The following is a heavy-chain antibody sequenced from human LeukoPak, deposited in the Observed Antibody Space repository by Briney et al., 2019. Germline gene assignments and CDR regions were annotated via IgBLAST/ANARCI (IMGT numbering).Heavy chain of an antibody. D-gene: IGHD3-10*01. J-gene: IGHJ3*02. Sequence: PGGSLRLSCAASGFTFNSYAMSWVRQAPGKGLEWVSAIRGSGDRTYYADSVKGRFTISRDNSKNTVYLQMNSLRAEDTAVYYCARNTKRGASGSSDPFDIWDQGTILTVSS. V-gene: IGHV3-23*01. CDR3: ARNTKRGASGSSDPFDI. CDR1: GFTFNSYA. CDR2: IRGSGDRT.